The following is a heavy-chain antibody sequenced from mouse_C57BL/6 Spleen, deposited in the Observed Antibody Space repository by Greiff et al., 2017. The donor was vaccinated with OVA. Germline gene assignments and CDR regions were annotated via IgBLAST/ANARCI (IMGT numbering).Heavy chain of an antibody. V-gene: IGHV1-4*01. J-gene: IGHJ4*01. CDR1: GYTFTSYT. Sequence: QVQLQQSGAELARPGASVKMSCKASGYTFTSYTMHWVKQRPGQGLEWIGCINPSSGYTKYNQKFKDKATLTADKSSSTAYMQLSSLTSEDSAVYYCARNPYYSNAMDYWGQGTSVTVSS. D-gene: IGHD2-5*01. CDR2: INPSSGYT. CDR3: ARNPYYSNAMDY.